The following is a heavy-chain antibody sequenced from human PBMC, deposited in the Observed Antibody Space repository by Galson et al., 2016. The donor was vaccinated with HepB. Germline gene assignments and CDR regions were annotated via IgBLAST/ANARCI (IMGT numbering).Heavy chain of an antibody. J-gene: IGHJ1*01. CDR2: IGGSGETT. CDR1: GLTVRYA. CDR3: ATLWGVFGVDQFFQR. V-gene: IGHV3-23*01. Sequence: CAASGLTVRYAMSWVRQAPGKGLQWVSSIGGSGETTSYADSVKGRVTISRDNAKNILFLEMNNLRAEDSALYYCATLWGVFGVDQFFQRWGRGTLVTVSS. D-gene: IGHD3-3*01.